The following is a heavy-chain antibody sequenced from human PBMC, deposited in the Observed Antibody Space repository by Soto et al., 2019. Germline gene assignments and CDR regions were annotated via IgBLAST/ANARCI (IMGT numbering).Heavy chain of an antibody. D-gene: IGHD2-2*01. J-gene: IGHJ5*02. CDR2: INAGNGNT. CDR1: GYTFTSYA. Sequence: ASVKVSCKASGYTFTSYAMHWVRQAPGQRLEWMGWINAGNGNTKYSQKFQGRVTITRDTSASTAYMELSSPRSEDTAVYYCASSVVVVPAAMRDNWLDPWGQGTLVTVSS. CDR3: ASSVVVVPAAMRDNWLDP. V-gene: IGHV1-3*01.